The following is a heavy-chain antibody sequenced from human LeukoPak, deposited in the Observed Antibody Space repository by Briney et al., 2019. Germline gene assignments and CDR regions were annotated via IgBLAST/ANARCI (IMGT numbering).Heavy chain of an antibody. CDR3: ARVNDIVVVPAALDY. J-gene: IGHJ4*02. V-gene: IGHV1-3*01. CDR2: INAGNGNT. Sequence: ASVKVSCKASGYTFTSYAMHWVRQAPGQRLEWMGWINAGNGNTKYSQKFQGRVTITRDTSASTAYMELSSLRSEDTAVYYCARVNDIVVVPAALDYWGQGTLVTVSS. D-gene: IGHD2-2*01. CDR1: GYTFTSYA.